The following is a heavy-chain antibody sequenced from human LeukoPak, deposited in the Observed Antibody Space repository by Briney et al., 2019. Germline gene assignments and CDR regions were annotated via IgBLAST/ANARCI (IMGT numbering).Heavy chain of an antibody. D-gene: IGHD6-19*01. CDR3: ARQRAVAVAGITY. J-gene: IGHJ4*02. V-gene: IGHV4-39*01. CDR2: IYYSGST. Sequence: SETLSLTCTVSGGSICSSSYYCGWIRQPPGKGLEWIGSIYYSGSTYYNPSLKSRVTISVDTSNNQFSLKLSSVTAADTAVYYCARQRAVAVAGITYWGQGTLVTVSS. CDR1: GGSICSSSYY.